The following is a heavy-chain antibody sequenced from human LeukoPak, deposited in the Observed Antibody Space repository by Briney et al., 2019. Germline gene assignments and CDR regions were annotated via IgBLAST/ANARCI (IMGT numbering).Heavy chain of an antibody. Sequence: GGSLRLSCAAAGFTFSSYWMNWARQAPGRGLEWVASINHNGNVNYYVDSVKGRFTISRDNAKNSLYLQMSNLRAEDTAVYFCARGGGLDVWGQGATVTVSS. CDR2: INHNGNVN. J-gene: IGHJ6*02. CDR1: GFTFSSYW. V-gene: IGHV3-7*03. CDR3: ARGGGLDV. D-gene: IGHD3-16*01.